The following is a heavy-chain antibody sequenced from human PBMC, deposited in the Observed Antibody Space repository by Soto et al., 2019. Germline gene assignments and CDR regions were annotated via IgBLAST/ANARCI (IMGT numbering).Heavy chain of an antibody. D-gene: IGHD3-10*01. CDR1: GFTFSGYN. J-gene: IGHJ6*02. Sequence: EVQLVESGGGLVKPGGSLRLSCAASGFTFSGYNMNWVRQAPGRGLEWVSSITSGTSYIYYADSVKGRFTISRDNANNSLYLQLNRLRAEDTAVYFCARNYGPGRPIYYYGMDVWGQGTTVIVSS. CDR3: ARNYGPGRPIYYYGMDV. CDR2: ITSGTSYI. V-gene: IGHV3-21*01.